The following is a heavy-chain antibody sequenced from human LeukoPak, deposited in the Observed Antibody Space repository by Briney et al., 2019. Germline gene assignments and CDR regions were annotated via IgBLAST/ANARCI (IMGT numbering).Heavy chain of an antibody. D-gene: IGHD4-17*01. J-gene: IGHJ4*02. CDR3: ARDPDDGENTHFDS. CDR1: GYTFTGYY. Sequence: ASVKVSCKASGYTFTGYYVHWVRQAPGQGLVWMGWINPNSGGTKYAQRFQGRVTMTRDTSIRTAYMELSRLRSDDTAVYYCARDPDDGENTHFDSWGQGTLVTVSS. CDR2: INPNSGGT. V-gene: IGHV1-2*02.